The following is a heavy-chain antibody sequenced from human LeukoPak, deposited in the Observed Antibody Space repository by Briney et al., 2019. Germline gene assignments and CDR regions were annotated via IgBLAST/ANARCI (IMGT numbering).Heavy chain of an antibody. Sequence: PSETLSLTCTVSGGSISSSSYYWGWIRQPRGKGLEWIGSIYYSGSTYYNPSLKSRVTISVDTSKNQFSLKLSSVTAADTAVYYCARLGRYFDWLSAFDYWGQGTLVTVSS. J-gene: IGHJ4*02. CDR1: GGSISSSSYY. D-gene: IGHD3-9*01. CDR2: IYYSGST. V-gene: IGHV4-39*01. CDR3: ARLGRYFDWLSAFDY.